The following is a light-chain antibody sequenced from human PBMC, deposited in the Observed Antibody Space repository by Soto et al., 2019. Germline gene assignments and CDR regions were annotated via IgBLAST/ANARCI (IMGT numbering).Light chain of an antibody. J-gene: IGKJ3*01. CDR1: QSISSY. CDR3: QQRQNWPPVT. Sequence: EVVLTQSPATLSLSPGERATLSCRASQSISSYLAWYQQKAGQAPRLLIYDASNRAPGIPARFSGSGSGTDFTLTISSLEPEDFAVYYCQQRQNWPPVTFGPGTKVDIK. V-gene: IGKV3-11*01. CDR2: DAS.